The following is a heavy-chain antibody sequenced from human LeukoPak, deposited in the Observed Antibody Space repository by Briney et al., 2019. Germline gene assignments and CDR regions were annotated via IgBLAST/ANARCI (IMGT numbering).Heavy chain of an antibody. CDR1: GFTFSSCA. V-gene: IGHV3-30-3*01. D-gene: IGHD3-22*01. Sequence: NPGGSLRLSCAASGFTFSSCAMHWVRQAPGKGLEWVAVISYDGSNKYYADSVKGRFTISRDNSKNTLYLQMDSLRAEDTAVYYCARDLGYYYDSTPRDYWGQGTLVTVSS. CDR2: ISYDGSNK. J-gene: IGHJ4*02. CDR3: ARDLGYYYDSTPRDY.